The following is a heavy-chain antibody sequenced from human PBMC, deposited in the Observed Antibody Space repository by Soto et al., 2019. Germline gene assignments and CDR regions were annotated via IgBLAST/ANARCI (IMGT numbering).Heavy chain of an antibody. J-gene: IGHJ6*02. Sequence: PGGSLRLSCAASGFTFSNAWMNWVRQAPGKGLEWVGRIKSKTDGGTTDYAAPVKGRFTISRDDSKNTLYLQMNSLKTEDTAVYYCTTGVRGITIFGVVINRPYYYYGMDVWGQGTTVTVSS. CDR2: IKSKTDGGTT. D-gene: IGHD3-3*01. CDR3: TTGVRGITIFGVVINRPYYYYGMDV. V-gene: IGHV3-15*07. CDR1: GFTFSNAW.